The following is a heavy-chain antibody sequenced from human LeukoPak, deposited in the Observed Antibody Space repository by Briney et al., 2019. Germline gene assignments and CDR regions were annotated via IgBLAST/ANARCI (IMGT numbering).Heavy chain of an antibody. CDR1: GYTFSSYG. D-gene: IGHD4-17*01. CDR2: ISAYNGNT. J-gene: IGHJ6*03. CDR3: ARDRGGYGASNYYYYYMDV. V-gene: IGHV1-18*01. Sequence: ASVKVSCKASGYTFSSYGISWVRQAPGQGLEWMGWISAYNGNTNYAQKLQGRVTMTTDTSTSTAYMELSSLRSEDTAVYYCARDRGGYGASNYYYYYMDVWGKGTTVTISS.